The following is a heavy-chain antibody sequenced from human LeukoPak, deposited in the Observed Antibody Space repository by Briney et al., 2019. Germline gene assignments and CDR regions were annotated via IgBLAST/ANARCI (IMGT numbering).Heavy chain of an antibody. CDR3: ARGLPSTIFGYYYGMDV. CDR1: GFTFSSYS. J-gene: IGHJ6*02. CDR2: ISSSSSYI. V-gene: IGHV3-21*01. D-gene: IGHD3-3*01. Sequence: PGGSLRLSCAASGFTFSSYSMNWVRQAPGKGLEWVSSISSSSSYIYYADSVKDRFTISRDNAKNSLYLQMNSLRAEDTAVYYCARGLPSTIFGYYYGMDVWGQGTTVTVSS.